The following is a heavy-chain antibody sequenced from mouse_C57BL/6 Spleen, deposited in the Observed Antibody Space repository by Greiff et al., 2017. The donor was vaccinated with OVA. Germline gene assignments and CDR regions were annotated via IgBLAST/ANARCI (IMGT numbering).Heavy chain of an antibody. V-gene: IGHV1-82*01. CDR3: ARGYLAY. D-gene: IGHD1-2*01. CDR2: IYPGDGDT. J-gene: IGHJ3*01. Sequence: VKLMESGPELVKPGASVKISCKASGYAFSSSWMNWVKQRPGKGLEWIGLIYPGDGDTNYNGKFKGKATLTADKSSSTAYMQLSSLTSEDSSVYFCARGYLAYWGQGTLVTVSA. CDR1: GYAFSSSW.